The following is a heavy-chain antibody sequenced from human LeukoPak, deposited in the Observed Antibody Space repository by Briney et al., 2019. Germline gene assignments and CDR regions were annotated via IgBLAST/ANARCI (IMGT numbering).Heavy chain of an antibody. Sequence: SETLSLTCTVSGGSISSYCWSWIRQPPGKGLEWIGYIYYSGSTNYNPSLKSRVTISVDTSKNQFSLKLSSVTAADTAVYYCARVSGSSSWYSWYFDLWGRGTLVTVSS. D-gene: IGHD6-13*01. CDR3: ARVSGSSSWYSWYFDL. CDR2: IYYSGST. V-gene: IGHV4-59*12. CDR1: GGSISSYC. J-gene: IGHJ2*01.